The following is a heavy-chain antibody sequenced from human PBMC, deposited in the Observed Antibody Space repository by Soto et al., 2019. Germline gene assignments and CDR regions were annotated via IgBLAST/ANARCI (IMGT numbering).Heavy chain of an antibody. V-gene: IGHV1-18*01. CDR2: ISAYNGNT. Sequence: GASVKVSCKASGYTFTSYGISWVRQAPGQGLEWMGWISAYNGNTNYAQKLQGRVTMTTDTSTSTAYMELRSLRSDDTAVYYCASEGIGRSSSQWFDHWGQGTLVTVSS. CDR1: GYTFTSYG. D-gene: IGHD6-6*01. CDR3: ASEGIGRSSSQWFDH. J-gene: IGHJ5*02.